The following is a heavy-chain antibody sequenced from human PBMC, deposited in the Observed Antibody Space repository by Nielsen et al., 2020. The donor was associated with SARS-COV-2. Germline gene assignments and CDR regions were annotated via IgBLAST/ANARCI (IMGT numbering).Heavy chain of an antibody. CDR2: INHSGST. V-gene: IGHV4-34*01. Sequence: LETLSLTCAVYGGSFSGYYWSWIRQPPGKGLEWIGEINHSGSTNYNPSLKSRVTISVDTSKNQFSLKLSSVTAADTAVYYCARGFNWYFDLWGRGTLVTVSS. CDR3: ARGFNWYFDL. J-gene: IGHJ2*01. CDR1: GGSFSGYY.